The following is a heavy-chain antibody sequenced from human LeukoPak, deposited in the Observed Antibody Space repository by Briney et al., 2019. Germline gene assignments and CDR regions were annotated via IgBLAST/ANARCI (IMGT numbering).Heavy chain of an antibody. Sequence: SGRSLRLSCAASGFTFSSYGMHWVRQAPGKGLEWVSYITSSSSTIYYADSVKGRFTISRDNAKNSLYLQMNSLRAEDTAVYYCARDLPGYSYGTDYWGQGTLVTVSS. J-gene: IGHJ4*02. D-gene: IGHD5-18*01. CDR3: ARDLPGYSYGTDY. CDR2: ITSSSSTI. CDR1: GFTFSSYG. V-gene: IGHV3-48*04.